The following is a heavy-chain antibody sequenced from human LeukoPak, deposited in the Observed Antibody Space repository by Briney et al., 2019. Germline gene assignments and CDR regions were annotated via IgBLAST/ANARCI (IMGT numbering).Heavy chain of an antibody. J-gene: IGHJ4*02. V-gene: IGHV3-30*18. CDR1: GFTFSGFG. Sequence: GGSLRLSCAASGFTFSGFGMHWVRQAPGKGLEWVAVISYDGSEKYYADSVKGRFTISRDNSKNTLYLQMNSLRAEDTAVYYCAKVSTSSSKGHYWGQGTLVTVSS. CDR2: ISYDGSEK. D-gene: IGHD2-2*01. CDR3: AKVSTSSSKGHY.